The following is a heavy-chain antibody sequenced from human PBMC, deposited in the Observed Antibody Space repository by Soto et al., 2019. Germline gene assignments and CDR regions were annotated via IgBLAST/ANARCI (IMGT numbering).Heavy chain of an antibody. V-gene: IGHV3-23*01. CDR2: ISGSGGST. J-gene: IGHJ4*02. CDR3: LGMITMAFDY. D-gene: IGHD3-10*01. Sequence: PGGSLRLSCAASGFTFSSYAMSWVRQAPGKGLEWVSAISGSGGSTYYADSVKGRFTVSRDNSKNTLYLQMNSLRAEDTAVYYCLGMITMAFDYWGQGTLVTVSS. CDR1: GFTFSSYA.